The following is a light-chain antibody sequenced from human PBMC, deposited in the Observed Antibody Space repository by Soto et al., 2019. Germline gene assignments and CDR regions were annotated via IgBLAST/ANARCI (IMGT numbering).Light chain of an antibody. J-gene: IGKJ5*01. CDR2: AAS. CDR3: QQSYSLPPIT. Sequence: DIQMTQSPSSLSASVGDRVTITCRASQSINNFLNWYQQKPGKAPKLLIYAASTLQSGVPPRFSGSGSGTDFTLTISSLQPEDFAAYYCQQSYSLPPITFGQGTRLEIK. V-gene: IGKV1-39*01. CDR1: QSINNF.